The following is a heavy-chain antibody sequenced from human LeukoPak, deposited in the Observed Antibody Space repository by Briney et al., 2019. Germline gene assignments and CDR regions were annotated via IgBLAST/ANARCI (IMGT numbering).Heavy chain of an antibody. CDR2: IKSKTDGGTT. CDR3: TTGYDYGDY. D-gene: IGHD2-15*01. J-gene: IGHJ4*02. V-gene: IGHV3-15*01. Sequence: GGSLRLSCAASGFTVSSNYMSWVRQAPGKGLEWVGRIKSKTDGGTTDYAAPVKGRFTISRDDSKNTLYLQMNSLKTEDTAVYYCTTGYDYGDYWGQGTLVTVSS. CDR1: GFTVSSNY.